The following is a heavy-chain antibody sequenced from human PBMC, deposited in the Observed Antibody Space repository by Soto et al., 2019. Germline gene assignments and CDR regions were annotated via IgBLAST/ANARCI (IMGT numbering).Heavy chain of an antibody. Sequence: SESRSLTCTAAAGSLDSGAYYWSWIRQPPGRGLEWIGYVYYSGTTNYNPFPKSRVTLSLDKSKKLCALKLNSVTAADTAAYSCPREAIAPHIYFDSWGRGTLVTVSS. CDR1: AGSLDSGAYY. CDR2: VYYSGTT. J-gene: IGHJ4*02. V-gene: IGHV4-61*08. D-gene: IGHD2-21*01. CDR3: PREAIAPHIYFDS.